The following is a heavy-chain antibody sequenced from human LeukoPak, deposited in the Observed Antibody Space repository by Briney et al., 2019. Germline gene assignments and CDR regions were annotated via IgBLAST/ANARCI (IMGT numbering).Heavy chain of an antibody. V-gene: IGHV3-30-3*01. CDR1: GFTFSSYA. CDR2: ISYDGSNK. D-gene: IGHD6-19*01. J-gene: IGHJ4*02. CDR3: ARDSIRASSGWY. Sequence: PGGSLRPSCAASGFTFSSYAMHWVRQAPGKGLEWVAVISYDGSNKYYADSVKGRFTISRDNSKNTLYLQMNSLRAEDTAVYYCARDSIRASSGWYWGQGTLVTVSS.